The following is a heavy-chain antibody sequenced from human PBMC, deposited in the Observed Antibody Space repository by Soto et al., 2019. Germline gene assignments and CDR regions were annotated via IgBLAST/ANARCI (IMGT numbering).Heavy chain of an antibody. CDR2: ISGSGGST. D-gene: IGHD2-2*01. J-gene: IGHJ4*02. V-gene: IGHV3-23*01. CDR1: GFTFSSYA. CDR3: AKSGCSSTSCYLFCDY. Sequence: GGSLRLSCAASGFTFSSYAMSWVRQAPGKGLEWVSAISGSGGSTYYADSVKGRFTISRDNSKNTLYLQMNSLRAEDTAVYYCAKSGCSSTSCYLFCDYWGQGTLVTVS.